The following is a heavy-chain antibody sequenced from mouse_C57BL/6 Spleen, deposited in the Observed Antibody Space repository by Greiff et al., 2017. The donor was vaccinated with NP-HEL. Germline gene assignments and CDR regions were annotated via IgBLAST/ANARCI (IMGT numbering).Heavy chain of an antibody. J-gene: IGHJ1*03. CDR2: IYPGSGST. Sequence: QVQLQQSGAELVKPGASVKMSCKASGYTFTSYWITWVKQRPGQGLEWIGDIYPGSGSTNYNEKFKSKATLTVDTSSSTAYMQLSSLTSEDSAVYYCARSGYGRGYFDVWGTGTTVTVSS. V-gene: IGHV1-55*01. D-gene: IGHD3-1*01. CDR1: GYTFTSYW. CDR3: ARSGYGRGYFDV.